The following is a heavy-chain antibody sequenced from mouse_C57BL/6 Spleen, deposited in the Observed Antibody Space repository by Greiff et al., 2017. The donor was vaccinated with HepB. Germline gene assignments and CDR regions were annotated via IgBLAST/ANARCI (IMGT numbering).Heavy chain of an antibody. J-gene: IGHJ4*01. CDR2: INPSNGGT. CDR3: ARQEIRGGAMDY. V-gene: IGHV1-53*01. CDR1: GYTFTSYW. Sequence: QVQLKQPGTELVKPGASVKLSCKASGYTFTSYWMHWVKQRPGQGLEWIGNINPSNGGTNYNEKFKSKATLTVDKSSSTAYMQLSSLTSEDSAVYYCARQEIRGGAMDYWGQGTSVTVSS.